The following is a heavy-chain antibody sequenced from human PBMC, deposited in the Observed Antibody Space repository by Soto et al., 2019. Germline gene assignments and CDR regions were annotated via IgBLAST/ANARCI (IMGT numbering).Heavy chain of an antibody. D-gene: IGHD3-16*01. CDR3: AIEDSYGCSGESLDD. J-gene: IGHJ6*02. CDR2: LDQSGGT. CDR1: GDSLRGQS. V-gene: IGHV4-34*01. Sequence: QVQLQQWGAGLLKASETLSLTCAVVGDSLRGQSWNWIRQSPGKGLEWIGELDQSGGTNYNPSLKSRAINSDDTSTNQFSLTLTSVTAADTAVYYCAIEDSYGCSGESLDDWGQGTTVTVSS.